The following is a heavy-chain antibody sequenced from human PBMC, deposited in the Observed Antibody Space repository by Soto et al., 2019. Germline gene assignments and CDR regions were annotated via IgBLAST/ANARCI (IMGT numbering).Heavy chain of an antibody. CDR2: IYYSGST. Sequence: QVQLQESGPGLVKPSQTLSLTCTVSGGSISSGGYYWSWIRQHPGKGLEWIGYIYYSGSTYYNPSLKGGVTISVDPSKNQFSLKLGSVTAADRAVYYGAGDEGNCSSGGGDNPPVWGQGTLVTVSS. V-gene: IGHV4-31*03. D-gene: IGHD6-6*01. CDR1: GGSISSGGYY. CDR3: AGDEGNCSSGGGDNPPV. J-gene: IGHJ4*02.